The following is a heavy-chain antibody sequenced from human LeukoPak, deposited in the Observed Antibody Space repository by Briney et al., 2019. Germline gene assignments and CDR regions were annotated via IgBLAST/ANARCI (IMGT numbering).Heavy chain of an antibody. Sequence: GGSLRLSCAASGFTFSSYTKSWVRQAPGKGLEWVSAISGSGGSTYYADSVEGRFTISRDNSKNTLYLQMNSLRAEDTAVYYCAKALVRAPREDYFDYWGQGTLVTVSS. CDR1: GFTFSSYT. V-gene: IGHV3-23*01. CDR2: ISGSGGST. D-gene: IGHD6-13*01. CDR3: AKALVRAPREDYFDY. J-gene: IGHJ4*02.